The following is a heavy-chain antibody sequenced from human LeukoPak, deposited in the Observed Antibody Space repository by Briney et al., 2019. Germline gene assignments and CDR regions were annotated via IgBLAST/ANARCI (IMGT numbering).Heavy chain of an antibody. V-gene: IGHV3-30-3*01. J-gene: IGHJ5*02. Sequence: GGSLRLSCAASGFTFSSYAMHWVRQAPGKGLAWVAVISYDGSNKYYADSVKGRFTISRDNSKNTLYLQMNSLRAEDTAVYYCAGGYCSGGSCSLSGPWGQGTLVTVSS. CDR2: ISYDGSNK. CDR3: AGGYCSGGSCSLSGP. CDR1: GFTFSSYA. D-gene: IGHD2-15*01.